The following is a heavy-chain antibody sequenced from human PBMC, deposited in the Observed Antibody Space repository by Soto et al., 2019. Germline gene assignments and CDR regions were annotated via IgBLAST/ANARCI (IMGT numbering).Heavy chain of an antibody. CDR1: GGTFSKYA. V-gene: IGHV1-69*01. Sequence: QVQLLQSGAEVTKPGSSVKVSCKASGGTFSKYAISWVRQAHAPGLEWMGGIIPIFGTAKYAQKFQGRVTSTADESTSTAYMELSSLRSDDTAGYYCARPTTTTGVDYYNGIDVWCQGATVAVSS. J-gene: IGHJ6*02. CDR2: IIPIFGTA. CDR3: ARPTTTTGVDYYNGIDV. D-gene: IGHD1-1*01.